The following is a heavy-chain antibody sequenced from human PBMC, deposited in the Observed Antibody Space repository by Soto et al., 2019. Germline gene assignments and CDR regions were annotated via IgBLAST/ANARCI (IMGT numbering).Heavy chain of an antibody. CDR1: GGSISSYY. CDR2: IYYSGST. V-gene: IGHV4-59*01. D-gene: IGHD1-26*01. J-gene: IGHJ6*02. Sequence: SETLSLTCTVSGGSISSYYWSWIRQPPGKGLEWIGYIYYSGSTNYNPSLKSRVTISVDTSKNQFSLKLSSVTAAETAVYYCARSSRSANAQWGSYYYGMDVWGQGTTVTVSS. CDR3: ARSSRSANAQWGSYYYGMDV.